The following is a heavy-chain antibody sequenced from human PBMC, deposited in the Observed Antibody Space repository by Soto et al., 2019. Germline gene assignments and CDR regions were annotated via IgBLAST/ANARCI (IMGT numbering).Heavy chain of an antibody. J-gene: IGHJ4*02. V-gene: IGHV4-39*01. CDR1: GDSISSSSYY. CDR3: ARPGKTVVTQAYFDH. Sequence: SETLSLTCIVSGDSISSSSYYWGWIRQPPGDGLEWIGSIYYSGRTYYNPSFKSRVTISIDTSKNQFSLKLSSVTATDTAVYYCARPGKTVVTQAYFDHWGQGALVTVSS. D-gene: IGHD2-21*02. CDR2: IYYSGRT.